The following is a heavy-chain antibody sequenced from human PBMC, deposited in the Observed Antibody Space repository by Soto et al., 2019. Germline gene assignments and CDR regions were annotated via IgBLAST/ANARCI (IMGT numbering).Heavy chain of an antibody. Sequence: SETLSLTCTVSGGPISTYYWSWFRQPAGKGLYWIGRIYTSGGTEYNSPFKSRVTMSVDTSKNQFSLRVISVTAADTAVYFCASQSSTTNFAFWGHGTLVTVSS. CDR3: ASQSSTTNFAF. CDR1: GGPISTYY. D-gene: IGHD4-17*01. J-gene: IGHJ4*01. CDR2: IYTSGGT. V-gene: IGHV4-4*07.